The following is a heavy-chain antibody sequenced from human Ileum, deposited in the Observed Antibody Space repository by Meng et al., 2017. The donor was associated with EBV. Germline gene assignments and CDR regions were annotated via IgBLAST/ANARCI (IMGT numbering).Heavy chain of an antibody. Sequence: VVVKPPRPPLLPCVFSCGSFNVYYGTWIRKPPGKDVDESVEYNHSGSTNYNHALKIRVSITVDTSTYPFPLNLSSMTAAYTDVYYYARGVYGPTTHWREYFVHWGRGTLVTVSS. CDR1: CGSFNVYY. J-gene: IGHJ1*01. D-gene: IGHD2-8*01. CDR2: YNHSGST. V-gene: IGHV4-34*01. CDR3: ARGVYGPTTHWREYFVH.